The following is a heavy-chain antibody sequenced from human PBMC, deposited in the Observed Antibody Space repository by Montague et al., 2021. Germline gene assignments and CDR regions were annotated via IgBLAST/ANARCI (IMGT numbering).Heavy chain of an antibody. D-gene: IGHD3-22*01. J-gene: IGHJ3*02. CDR1: GGSISSGGYY. Sequence: TLSLTCTVSGGSISSGGYYWSWTRQPPGKGLEWIGYIYYRGSTYYNPSLKSRVSISVDTSKNQFSLKLSSVTAADTAVYYCARVTDSSGYYWGAFDIWGQGTMVTVSS. V-gene: IGHV4-31*03. CDR3: ARVTDSSGYYWGAFDI. CDR2: IYYRGST.